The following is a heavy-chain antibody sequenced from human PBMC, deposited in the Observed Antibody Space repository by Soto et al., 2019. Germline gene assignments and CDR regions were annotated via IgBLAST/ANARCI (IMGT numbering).Heavy chain of an antibody. CDR1: GFTFTSSA. V-gene: IGHV1-58*02. Sequence: PSVKVSCKASGFTFTSSAMQWVRQARGQRLEWIGWIVVGSGNTNYAQKFQERVTITRDMSTSTAYMELSSLRSEDTAVYYCAAVRYDILTGPDYWGQGTLVTVSS. D-gene: IGHD3-9*01. J-gene: IGHJ4*02. CDR3: AAVRYDILTGPDY. CDR2: IVVGSGNT.